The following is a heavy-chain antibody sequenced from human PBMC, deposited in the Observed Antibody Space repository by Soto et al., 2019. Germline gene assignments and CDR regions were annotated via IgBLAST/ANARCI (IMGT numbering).Heavy chain of an antibody. J-gene: IGHJ3*02. D-gene: IGHD3-22*01. CDR3: ARADSSGYYGAFDI. CDR2: ISSSSRYT. Sequence: QVQLVESGGGLVKPGGSLRLSCAASGFTFSDYYMSWIRQAPGKGLEWVSYISSSSRYTNYADSVKGRFTISRDNAKTSLYRQMNSLRAEATAVYYCARADSSGYYGAFDIWGQGTMVTVSS. CDR1: GFTFSDYY. V-gene: IGHV3-11*06.